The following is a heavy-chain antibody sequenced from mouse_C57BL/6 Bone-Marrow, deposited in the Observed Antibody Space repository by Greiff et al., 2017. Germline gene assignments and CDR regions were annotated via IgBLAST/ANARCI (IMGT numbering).Heavy chain of an antibody. CDR1: GYTFTSYG. Sequence: VQLQPSGAELARPGASVKLSCKASGYTFTSYGISWVKQRTGQGLGWIGEIYPRSGNTYYHEKFKGKATLTADKSSSTAYMELRSLTSVDSAVDVCARSDYGAWFAYWGQGTRVTVSA. J-gene: IGHJ3*01. CDR3: ARSDYGAWFAY. CDR2: IYPRSGNT. V-gene: IGHV1-81*01. D-gene: IGHD1-1*01.